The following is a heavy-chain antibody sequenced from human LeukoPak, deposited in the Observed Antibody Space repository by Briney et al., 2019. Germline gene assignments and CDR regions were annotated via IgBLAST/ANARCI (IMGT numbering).Heavy chain of an antibody. D-gene: IGHD1-7*01. J-gene: IGHJ4*02. CDR1: GGSISSYY. V-gene: IGHV4-59*01. CDR2: IYYSGST. Sequence: PSETLSLTCTVSGGSISSYYWSWIRQPPGKGLEWIGYIYYSGSTNYSPSLKSRVTISVDTSKNQFSLKLSSVTAADTAVYYCARHSDFGIDNWNYLRPFDYWGQGTLVTVSS. CDR3: ARHSDFGIDNWNYLRPFDY.